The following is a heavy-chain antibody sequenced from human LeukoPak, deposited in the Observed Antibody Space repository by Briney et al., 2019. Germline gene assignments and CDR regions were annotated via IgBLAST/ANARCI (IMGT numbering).Heavy chain of an antibody. CDR2: IYPGDSDT. CDR3: ARQYCSSTNCSRRDYFDY. Sequence: NRGESLKISCKGSGYSFTSYWIGWVRQMPGKGLEWMGIIYPGDSDTRYSPSFQGQVTISADKSISTAYLQWSSLKASDTAMYYCARQYCSSTNCSRRDYFDYWGQGTLVTVSS. J-gene: IGHJ4*02. CDR1: GYSFTSYW. V-gene: IGHV5-51*01. D-gene: IGHD2-2*01.